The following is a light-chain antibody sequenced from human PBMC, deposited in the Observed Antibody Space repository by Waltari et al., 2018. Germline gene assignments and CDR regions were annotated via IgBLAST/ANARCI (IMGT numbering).Light chain of an antibody. Sequence: QSVLTQPPSASGTPGQRVTISCSGSRSNIGNNYVYWYQQPPGTAPKLLIYRNNQRPSGVPDRFSGSKSGTSASLAISGLRSEDEADYYCNSYIHNNNVIFGGGTKLTVL. J-gene: IGLJ2*01. V-gene: IGLV1-47*01. CDR1: RSNIGNNY. CDR2: RNN. CDR3: NSYIHNNNVI.